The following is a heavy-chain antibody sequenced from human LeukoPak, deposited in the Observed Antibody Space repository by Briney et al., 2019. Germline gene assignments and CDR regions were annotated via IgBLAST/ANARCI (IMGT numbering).Heavy chain of an antibody. CDR1: GFTFSSYW. V-gene: IGHV3-53*01. CDR3: AREAPYNYGSDY. Sequence: GGSLRLSCAASGFTFSSYWMHWVRQAPGKGLVWVSVIYSGGSTYYADSVKGRFTISRDNSKNTLSLQMNSLRAEDTAVYYCAREAPYNYGSDYWGQGTLVTVSS. D-gene: IGHD5-18*01. CDR2: IYSGGST. J-gene: IGHJ4*02.